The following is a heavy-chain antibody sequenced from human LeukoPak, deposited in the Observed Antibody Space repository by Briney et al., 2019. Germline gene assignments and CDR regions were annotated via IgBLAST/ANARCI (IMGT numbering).Heavy chain of an antibody. D-gene: IGHD3-3*01. J-gene: IGHJ4*02. CDR2: FDPEDGET. CDR1: GYTLTELS. CDR3: ARGREYYDFWSGYSAYYFDY. Sequence: PGASVKVSCKVSGYTLTELSMHWVRQAPGKGLEWMGCFDPEDGETIYAQKFQGRVTITTDESTSTAYMELSSLRSEDTAVYYCARGREYYDFWSGYSAYYFDYWGQGTLDTVSS. V-gene: IGHV1-24*01.